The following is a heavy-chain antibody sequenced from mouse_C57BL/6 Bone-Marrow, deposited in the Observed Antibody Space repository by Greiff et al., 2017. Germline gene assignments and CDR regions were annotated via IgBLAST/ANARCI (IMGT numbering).Heavy chain of an antibody. D-gene: IGHD1-1*01. V-gene: IGHV1-5*01. CDR3: TRYEYGSSYDFDY. Sequence: VQLQQSGTVLARPGASVKMSCKTSGYTFTSYWMHWVKQRPGQGLEWIGAIYPGNSDTSYNQKFKGKAKLTAVTSASTAYMELSSLTNEDSAVYYCTRYEYGSSYDFDYWGQGTTLTVSS. CDR1: GYTFTSYW. CDR2: IYPGNSDT. J-gene: IGHJ2*01.